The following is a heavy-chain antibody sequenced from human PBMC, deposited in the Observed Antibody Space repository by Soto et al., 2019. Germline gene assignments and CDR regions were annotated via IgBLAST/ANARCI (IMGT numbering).Heavy chain of an antibody. D-gene: IGHD3-3*01. J-gene: IGHJ4*02. CDR1: GGTFSSYA. CDR2: IIPIFGTA. Sequence: SVKVSCKASGGTFSSYAISWVRQAPGQGLEWMGGIIPIFGTANYAQKFQGRVTITADESTSTAYMELSSLRSEDTAVYYYARGSASQDFWSGYSTHWGQGTLVTVSS. CDR3: ARGSASQDFWSGYSTH. V-gene: IGHV1-69*13.